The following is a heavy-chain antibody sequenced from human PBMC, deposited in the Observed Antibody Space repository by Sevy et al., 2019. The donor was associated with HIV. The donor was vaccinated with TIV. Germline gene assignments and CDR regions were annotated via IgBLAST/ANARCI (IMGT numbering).Heavy chain of an antibody. CDR2: ISAAGYST. CDR3: ATVAYNDFLTGYPLHFHY. V-gene: IGHV3-23*01. D-gene: IGHD3-9*01. Sequence: GGSLRLSCSGSGISISAYAMTWVRQTPGKGLEWVSGISAAGYSTYYADSVQGRFPISRDNSKNTFYLQMNSLRADDTAIYYCATVAYNDFLTGYPLHFHYWVQGSLVTVSS. CDR1: GISISAYA. J-gene: IGHJ4*02.